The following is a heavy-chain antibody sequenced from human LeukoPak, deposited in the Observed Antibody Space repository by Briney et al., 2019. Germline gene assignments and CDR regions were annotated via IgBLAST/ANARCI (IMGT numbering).Heavy chain of an antibody. D-gene: IGHD3-16*01. CDR1: GGSISSYY. J-gene: IGHJ4*02. CDR3: ARGARNDFDY. V-gene: IGHV4-59*12. Sequence: SETLSLTCTVSGGSISSYYWSWIRQPPGKGLEWIGYIYYSGSTNYNPSLKSRVTISVDTSKNQFSLKLSSVTAADTAVYYCARGARNDFDYWGQGTLVTVSS. CDR2: IYYSGST.